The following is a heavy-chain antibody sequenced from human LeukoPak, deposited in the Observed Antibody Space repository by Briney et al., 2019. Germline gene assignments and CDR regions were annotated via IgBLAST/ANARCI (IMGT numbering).Heavy chain of an antibody. D-gene: IGHD3-10*01. V-gene: IGHV3-23*01. J-gene: IGHJ4*02. Sequence: SVKGRFTFSRDNSKKTVILQTNSLRAEDTAVYYCAKGLGTMVRGAFDYWGQGTLVTVSS. CDR3: AKGLGTMVRGAFDY.